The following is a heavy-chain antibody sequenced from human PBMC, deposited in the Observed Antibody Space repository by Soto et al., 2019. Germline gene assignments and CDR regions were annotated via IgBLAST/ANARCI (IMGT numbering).Heavy chain of an antibody. CDR1: GYTFTGYY. CDR3: ARDRSGDLGYCSSTSCPDYYYYGMDV. D-gene: IGHD2-2*01. CDR2: INPNSGGT. J-gene: IGHJ6*02. V-gene: IGHV1-2*02. Sequence: QVQLVQSGAEVKKPGASVKVSCKASGYTFTGYYMHWVRQAPGQGLEWMGWINPNSGGTNYAQKFQGRVTMTRDTSISTAYMELSRLRSDDTAVYYCARDRSGDLGYCSSTSCPDYYYYGMDVWGQGTTVTVSS.